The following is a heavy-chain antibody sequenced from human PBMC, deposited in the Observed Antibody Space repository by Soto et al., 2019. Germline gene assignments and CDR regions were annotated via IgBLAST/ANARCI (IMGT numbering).Heavy chain of an antibody. D-gene: IGHD3-22*01. Sequence: QVQLVQSGAEVKRPGASVKVSCKASGYTFTSYGISWVRQAPGQGLEWMGWISGYNDNTNYAQNLQGRVIMTTDTSTTTAYMELTSLRSDDTAVYYCARDPSYYYDRSARLYFDFWGQGTLVTVSS. CDR3: ARDPSYYYDRSARLYFDF. CDR2: ISGYNDNT. CDR1: GYTFTSYG. J-gene: IGHJ4*02. V-gene: IGHV1-18*04.